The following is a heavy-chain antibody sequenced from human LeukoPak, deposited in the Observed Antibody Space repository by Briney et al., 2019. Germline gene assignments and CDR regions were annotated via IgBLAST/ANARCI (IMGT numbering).Heavy chain of an antibody. V-gene: IGHV3-30*02. D-gene: IGHD3-22*01. CDR1: GFTFSSYG. J-gene: IGHJ5*02. Sequence: GGSLRLSCAASGFTFSSYGMHWVGQAPGKGVEGVGFMRYDGSNKYYADSVKGRFTISRDNSKNTLYLQMNSLRAEDTAVYYYAKEKYYYDSSGYPPAGSWGQGTLVTVSS. CDR2: MRYDGSNK. CDR3: AKEKYYYDSSGYPPAGS.